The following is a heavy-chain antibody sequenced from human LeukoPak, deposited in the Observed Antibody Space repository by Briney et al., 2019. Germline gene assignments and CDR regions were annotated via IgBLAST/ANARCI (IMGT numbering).Heavy chain of an antibody. Sequence: GESLKISCKGSGYTFTSYGISWVRQAPGQGLEWMGWISAYNGNTNYAQKLQGRVTMTTDTSTSTAYMELRSLRSDDTAVYYCARDPLEIDGSSSVEDAFDIWGQGTMVTVSS. V-gene: IGHV1-18*01. CDR3: ARDPLEIDGSSSVEDAFDI. D-gene: IGHD6-6*01. CDR2: ISAYNGNT. CDR1: GYTFTSYG. J-gene: IGHJ3*02.